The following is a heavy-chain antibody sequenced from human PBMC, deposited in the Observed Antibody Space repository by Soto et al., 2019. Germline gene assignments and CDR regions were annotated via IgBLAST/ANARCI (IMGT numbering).Heavy chain of an antibody. CDR3: ARAPPGPAPRWGV. D-gene: IGHD3-16*01. CDR1: GGSISSGGYS. V-gene: IGHV4-30-2*01. J-gene: IGHJ6*02. Sequence: SETLSLTCAVSGGSISSGGYSWSWIRQTPGKGLEWIGYIYPTGKTYYNPSLENRVTISIDTSKNQFSLQLTSVTAADTAVYYCARAPPGPAPRWGVWGHGTTVNVS. CDR2: IYPTGKT.